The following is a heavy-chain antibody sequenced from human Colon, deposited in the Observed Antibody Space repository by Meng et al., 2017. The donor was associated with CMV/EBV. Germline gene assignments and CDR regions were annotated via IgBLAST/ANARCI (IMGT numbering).Heavy chain of an antibody. CDR3: ARESQGLVPTTYFDY. CDR2: ITISSSRI. D-gene: IGHD6-19*01. V-gene: IGHV3-48*04. Sequence: GASLKISCVVSGFTFSSYNMNWVRQAPGKGLEWVSYITISSSRIFYADSVKGRFTISRDNAKESLYLQISNLGAEDTAVYYCARESQGLVPTTYFDYWGRGTLVTVSS. J-gene: IGHJ4*02. CDR1: GFTFSSYN.